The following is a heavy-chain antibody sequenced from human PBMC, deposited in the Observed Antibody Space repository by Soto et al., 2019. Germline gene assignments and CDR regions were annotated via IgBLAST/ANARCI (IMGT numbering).Heavy chain of an antibody. CDR3: ARGIAAAGVYFDY. J-gene: IGHJ4*02. CDR1: GGTFSSYT. V-gene: IGHV1-69*02. Sequence: SVKVSCKASGGTFSSYTISWVRQAPGQGLEWMGRIIPILGIANYAQKFQGRVTITADKSTSTAYMELSSLRSEDTAVYYCARGIAAAGVYFDYWGQGTLVTVSS. CDR2: IIPILGIA. D-gene: IGHD6-13*01.